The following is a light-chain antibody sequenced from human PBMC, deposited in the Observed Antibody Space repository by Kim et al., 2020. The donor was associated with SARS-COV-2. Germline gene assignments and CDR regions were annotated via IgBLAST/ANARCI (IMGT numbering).Light chain of an antibody. J-gene: IGKJ2*02. CDR1: HNIGNS. Sequence: QSASIGAKATIPCRARHNIGNSLAWFRQKFGRAPSRLIHKASSLESGVPSRFTGAGSGTEFTLTIASLQTDDFAVYYCQQYDSLPWTFGPGTKL. CDR2: KAS. CDR3: QQYDSLPWT. V-gene: IGKV1-5*03.